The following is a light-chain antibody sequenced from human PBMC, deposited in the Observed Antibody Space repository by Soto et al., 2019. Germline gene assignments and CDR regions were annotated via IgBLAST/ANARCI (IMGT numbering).Light chain of an antibody. CDR2: TGS. J-gene: IGKJ4*01. CDR3: QRANRFPLT. V-gene: IGKV1-12*01. Sequence: DIQMNQSPSSVYASVGDRVSITCRASQGISNWLAWYQQKPGRAPKLLIYTGSSLQSGVPSRFSGTGSGTDFTLSISSLQPEDVATYYCQRANRFPLTFGGGTKVEI. CDR1: QGISNW.